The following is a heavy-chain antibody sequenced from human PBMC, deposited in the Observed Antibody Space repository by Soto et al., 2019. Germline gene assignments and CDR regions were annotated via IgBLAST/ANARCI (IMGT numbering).Heavy chain of an antibody. CDR3: ARPKRAYDFDV. CDR1: GYSFASYW. Sequence: ESLKSSCKGSGYSFASYWIGWVRQMPGKGLEWMGIIYPGDSDNRYSPSLPGQVTISADKSISTAYLQWSSLKASGTDMYYCARPKRAYDFDVWGQGITVTVYS. CDR2: IYPGDSDN. D-gene: IGHD3-3*01. V-gene: IGHV5-51*01. J-gene: IGHJ6*01.